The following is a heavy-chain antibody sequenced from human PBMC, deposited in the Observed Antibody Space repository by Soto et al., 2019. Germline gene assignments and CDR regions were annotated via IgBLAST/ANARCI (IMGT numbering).Heavy chain of an antibody. V-gene: IGHV5-51*01. CDR3: SSTLTSAMDV. CDR1: QYNFMNFC. Sequence: GESLKISCKGSQYNFMNFCGGWVRRLPGKGLERIGSILPAESDTRVGTCFHGRVARSVDKSTYTAYLQWSSLEASDRAIYYCSSTLTSAMDVWGQGTPVTVSS. J-gene: IGHJ6*02. CDR2: ILPAESDT. D-gene: IGHD4-4*01.